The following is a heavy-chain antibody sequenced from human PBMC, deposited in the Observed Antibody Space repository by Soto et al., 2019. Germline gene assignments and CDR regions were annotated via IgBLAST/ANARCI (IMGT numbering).Heavy chain of an antibody. J-gene: IGHJ6*02. Sequence: GASVKVSCKASGGTFSSYAISWVRQAPGQGLEWMGGIIPIFGTANYAQKFQGRVTITADESTSTAYMELSSLRSEDTAVYYCARKAVAGTRAKYYYYYYGMDVWGQGTTVTVSS. CDR2: IIPIFGTA. D-gene: IGHD6-19*01. CDR1: GGTFSSYA. V-gene: IGHV1-69*13. CDR3: ARKAVAGTRAKYYYYYYGMDV.